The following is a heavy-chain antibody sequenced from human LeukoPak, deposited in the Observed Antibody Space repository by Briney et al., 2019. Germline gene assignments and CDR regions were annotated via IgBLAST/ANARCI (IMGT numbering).Heavy chain of an antibody. CDR1: GYTFTGYY. V-gene: IGHV1-2*02. CDR3: ARDHCSPGTCLGGH. J-gene: IGHJ4*02. CDR2: INPNSGGT. D-gene: IGHD2-15*01. Sequence: GASVKVSCKASGYTFTGYYMHWVRQAPGQGLEWMGWINPNSGGTNYAQRFQGRVTLSADKDTTTTYMELTSLRSEDTAIYYCARDHCSPGTCLGGHWGQGTLVTVSS.